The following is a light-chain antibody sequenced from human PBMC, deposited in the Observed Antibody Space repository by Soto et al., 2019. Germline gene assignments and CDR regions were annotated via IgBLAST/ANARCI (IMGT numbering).Light chain of an antibody. CDR3: QQYGSSPPLT. Sequence: EIVLTQSPGTLSLSPGERATLSCRAIQSISSNYLAWYQQKPGQAPRLVIYGASGRATGIPDRFSGSGSGTDFTLTISRLEPEDFAVYYCQQYGSSPPLTFGGGTKVDIK. CDR1: QSISSNY. CDR2: GAS. J-gene: IGKJ4*01. V-gene: IGKV3-20*01.